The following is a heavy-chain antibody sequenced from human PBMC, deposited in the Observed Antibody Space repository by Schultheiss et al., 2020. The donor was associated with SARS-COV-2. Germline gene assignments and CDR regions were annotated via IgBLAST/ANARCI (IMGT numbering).Heavy chain of an antibody. D-gene: IGHD1-26*01. Sequence: GGSLRLSCAASGFTFSSYSMNWVRQAPGKGLEWVAVISYDGSNKYYADSVKGRFTISRDNAKNSLYLQMNSLRAEDTAVYYCARGSSHPTGGSSLYWYFDLWGRGTLVTVSS. CDR3: ARGSSHPTGGSSLYWYFDL. CDR2: ISYDGSNK. V-gene: IGHV3-30*03. J-gene: IGHJ2*01. CDR1: GFTFSSYS.